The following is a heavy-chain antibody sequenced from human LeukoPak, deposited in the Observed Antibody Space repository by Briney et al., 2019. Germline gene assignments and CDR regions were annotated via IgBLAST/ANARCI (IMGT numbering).Heavy chain of an antibody. CDR2: ISASGNAI. V-gene: IGHV3-48*03. D-gene: IGHD2-15*01. CDR3: ARNTPGLGY. Sequence: GGSLRLSCAASGFTFNSYDMVWVRQAPGKGLEWVSYISASGNAISYADPVRGRFTISRDNAENSVYLQMNSLRIEDTAIYYCARNTPGLGYWGQGTLVTVSS. CDR1: GFTFNSYD. J-gene: IGHJ4*02.